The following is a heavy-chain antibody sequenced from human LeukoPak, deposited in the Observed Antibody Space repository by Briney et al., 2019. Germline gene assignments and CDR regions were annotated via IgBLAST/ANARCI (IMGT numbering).Heavy chain of an antibody. CDR1: GFTFRSHA. V-gene: IGHV3-23*01. CDR3: AKARDYGDYDTRFDP. CDR2: ISGGGGST. Sequence: GGSLRLSCAASGFTFRSHAMSWVRQAPGKGLEWVSAISGGGGSTYYADSVKGRFTISRDNSKNTLYLQMNSLRAEDTAVYYCAKARDYGDYDTRFDPWGQGTLVTVSS. J-gene: IGHJ5*02. D-gene: IGHD4-17*01.